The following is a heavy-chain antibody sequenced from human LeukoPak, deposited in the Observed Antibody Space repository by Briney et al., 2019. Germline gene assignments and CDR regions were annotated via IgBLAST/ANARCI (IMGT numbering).Heavy chain of an antibody. V-gene: IGHV1-2*02. CDR3: TRGAGTSWFDY. D-gene: IGHD2-2*01. CDR2: MNPNSGVT. J-gene: IGHJ4*02. CDR1: GYTFTVNY. Sequence: GASVKVSCKPSGYTFTVNYLHWVRQAPGQGLEWVGWMNPNSGVTVYAQNFQDRVTMTRDTSISTAYMELSSLTSDDTAVYYCTRGAGTSWFDYWGQGSLVTVSS.